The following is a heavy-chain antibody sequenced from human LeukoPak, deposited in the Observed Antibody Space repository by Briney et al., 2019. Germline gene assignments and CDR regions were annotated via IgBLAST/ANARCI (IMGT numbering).Heavy chain of an antibody. CDR2: IIGSGGST. Sequence: GGSLRLSCAASGFIFSNYGMSWVRQTPGKGLEWVSAIIGSGGSTYHADSVKGRFTISRDNSKNTLYLEMNSLRVEDTAVYYCARYCRNSNCPPNYYGMDVWGQGTTVTVSS. V-gene: IGHV3-23*01. CDR3: ARYCRNSNCPPNYYGMDV. D-gene: IGHD2-15*01. J-gene: IGHJ6*02. CDR1: GFIFSNYG.